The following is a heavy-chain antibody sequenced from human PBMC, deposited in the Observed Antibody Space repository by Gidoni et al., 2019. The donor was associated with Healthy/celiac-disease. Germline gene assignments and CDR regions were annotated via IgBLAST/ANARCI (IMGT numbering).Heavy chain of an antibody. Sequence: QVQLVQSGAEVKKPGASVKASCKASGYTFTSYGISWVRQAPGQGLEWMGWISAYNGNTNYAQKLQGRVTMTTDTSTSTAYMELRSLRSDDTAVYYCARDGEATGTSARIRNHYYYYYGMDVWGQGTTVTVSS. D-gene: IGHD1-7*01. J-gene: IGHJ6*02. V-gene: IGHV1-18*01. CDR2: ISAYNGNT. CDR3: ARDGEATGTSARIRNHYYYYYGMDV. CDR1: GYTFTSYG.